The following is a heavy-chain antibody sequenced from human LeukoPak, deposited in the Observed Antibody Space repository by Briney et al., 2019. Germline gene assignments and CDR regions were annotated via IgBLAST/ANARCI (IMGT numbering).Heavy chain of an antibody. D-gene: IGHD1-26*01. CDR1: GYIFTGYY. Sequence: GASVKVSCKASGYIFTGYYMHWVRQAPGQGLEWMGWINPNSGGTNSAQKFQGRVTMTRDTSISTAYMELSRLPSDDTAVYYCARHPYSGSYHFDYWGQGTLVTVSS. V-gene: IGHV1-2*02. J-gene: IGHJ4*02. CDR3: ARHPYSGSYHFDY. CDR2: INPNSGGT.